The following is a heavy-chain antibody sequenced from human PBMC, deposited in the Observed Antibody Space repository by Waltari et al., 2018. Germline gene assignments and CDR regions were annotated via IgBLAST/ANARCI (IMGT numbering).Heavy chain of an antibody. J-gene: IGHJ4*02. CDR2: IRGSGSPT. Sequence: EVQLVESGGGLVQPGGSLRLSCAASGFTFSTYGMNWVRQAPGKGLVWVSHIRGSGSPTYYADSVKGRFTISRDNAMNSLYLQMNSLRAEDTAVYYCAPLGASSLTLTAWGQGTLVTVSS. V-gene: IGHV3-48*01. CDR1: GFTFSTYG. CDR3: APLGASSLTLTA. D-gene: IGHD1-26*01.